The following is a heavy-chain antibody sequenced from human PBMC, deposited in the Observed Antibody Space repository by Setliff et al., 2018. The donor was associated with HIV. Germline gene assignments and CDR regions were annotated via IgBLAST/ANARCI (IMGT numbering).Heavy chain of an antibody. D-gene: IGHD1-26*01. CDR1: GFSFDDYY. V-gene: IGHV1-2*02. Sequence: GASVKVSCKASGFSFDDYYIHWVRQAPGQGLEWMGCVIPNSGKTYYAQEFQGRVTLTRNTSISTAYMELSSLRSEDTAVYYCARGRGSYSFGYWGQGTLVTVSS. CDR2: VIPNSGKT. CDR3: ARGRGSYSFGY. J-gene: IGHJ4*02.